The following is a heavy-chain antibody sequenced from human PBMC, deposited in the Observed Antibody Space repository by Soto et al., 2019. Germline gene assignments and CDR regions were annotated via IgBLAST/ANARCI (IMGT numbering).Heavy chain of an antibody. J-gene: IGHJ6*02. CDR2: ISSSSSTI. D-gene: IGHD3-22*01. CDR1: GFTFSSYS. CDR3: ARASDSSVYYFRDYGMDA. V-gene: IGHV3-48*02. Sequence: PGGSLRLSCAASGFTFSSYSMNWVRQAPGKGLEWVSYISSSSSTIYYADSVKGRFTISRDNAKNSLYLQMNSLRDEDTAVYYCARASDSSVYYFRDYGMDAWGQETTVTISS.